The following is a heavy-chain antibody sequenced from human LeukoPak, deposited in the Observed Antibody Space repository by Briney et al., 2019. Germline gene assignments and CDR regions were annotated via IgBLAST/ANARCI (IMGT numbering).Heavy chain of an antibody. Sequence: PGGSLRLSCAASGFTFSSYAMSWVRQAPGKGLEWVSAISGSGGSTYYADSVKGRFTISRDNSKNTLYLQMNSLRAEDMAVYYCAKPPFRDGYSNYYFDYWGQGTLVTVSS. D-gene: IGHD5-24*01. CDR2: ISGSGGST. J-gene: IGHJ4*02. V-gene: IGHV3-23*01. CDR3: AKPPFRDGYSNYYFDY. CDR1: GFTFSSYA.